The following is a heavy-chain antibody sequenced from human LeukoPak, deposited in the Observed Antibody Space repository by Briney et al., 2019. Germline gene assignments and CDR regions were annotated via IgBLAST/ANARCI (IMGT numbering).Heavy chain of an antibody. CDR2: ISSSGSTT. CDR3: ARDPYGVGALGDAFDI. D-gene: IGHD1-26*01. J-gene: IGHJ3*02. V-gene: IGHV3-11*01. CDR1: GFTFSDYY. Sequence: GGSLRLSCAASGFTFSDYYMSWIRQAPGKGLEWVSYISSSGSTTYYADSVKGRFTISRDNAKNSLYLQMNSLRAEDTAVYYCARDPYGVGALGDAFDIWGQGTMVTVSS.